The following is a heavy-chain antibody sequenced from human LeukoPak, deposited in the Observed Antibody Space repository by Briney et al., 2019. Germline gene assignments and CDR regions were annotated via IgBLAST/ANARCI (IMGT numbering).Heavy chain of an antibody. V-gene: IGHV4-38-2*02. CDR1: GYSISSGYY. J-gene: IGHJ4*02. CDR3: ARDPSGYDFFLDY. CDR2: IYTSGST. Sequence: PSETLSLTCAVSGYSISSGYYWGWIRQPPGKGLEWIGRIYTSGSTNYNPSLKSRVTISVDTSKNQFSLKLSSVTAADTAVYYCARDPSGYDFFLDYWGQGTLVTVSS. D-gene: IGHD5-12*01.